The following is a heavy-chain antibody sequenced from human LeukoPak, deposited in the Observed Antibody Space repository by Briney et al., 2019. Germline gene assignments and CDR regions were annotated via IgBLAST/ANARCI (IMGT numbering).Heavy chain of an antibody. CDR1: GFTFSSYE. Sequence: GGSLRLSCAASGFTFSSYEMNWVRQAPGKGLEWVSSISSSSSYIYYADSVKGRFTISRDNAKNSLYLQMNSLRAEDTAVYYCAREGWLQFLLDYWGQGTLVTVSS. D-gene: IGHD5-24*01. CDR3: AREGWLQFLLDY. J-gene: IGHJ4*02. CDR2: ISSSSSYI. V-gene: IGHV3-21*01.